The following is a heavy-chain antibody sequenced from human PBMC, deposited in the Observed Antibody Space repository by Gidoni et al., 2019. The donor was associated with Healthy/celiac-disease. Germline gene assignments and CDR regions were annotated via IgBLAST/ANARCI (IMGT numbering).Heavy chain of an antibody. CDR2: SNPSGGST. Sequence: QVQLVQSRAEVKKPGASVKVSCKASGYTFTSYYMPWVRQVRGQGLEWMGISNPSGGSTSYAQKFQGRVTMTRDTSTSTVYMELSSLRSEDTAVYYCARGGDYYYYMDVWGKGTTVTVSS. V-gene: IGHV1-46*01. D-gene: IGHD1-26*01. J-gene: IGHJ6*03. CDR3: ARGGDYYYYMDV. CDR1: GYTFTSYY.